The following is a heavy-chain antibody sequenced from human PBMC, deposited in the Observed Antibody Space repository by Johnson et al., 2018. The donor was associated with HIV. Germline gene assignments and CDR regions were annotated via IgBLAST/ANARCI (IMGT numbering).Heavy chain of an antibody. CDR3: AKGLYGSGSYDAFDI. CDR2: SSSSGSTI. CDR1: GFTFDDYG. D-gene: IGHD3-10*01. Sequence: VPLVESGGRVVRPGGSLRLSCVASGFTFDDYGMSWVRQAPGKGLEWVSYSSSSGSTIYYADSVQGRFTISRDNAKNSLYLQMNSLRAEDTALYYCAKGLYGSGSYDAFDIWGQGTMVTVSS. J-gene: IGHJ3*02. V-gene: IGHV3-20*04.